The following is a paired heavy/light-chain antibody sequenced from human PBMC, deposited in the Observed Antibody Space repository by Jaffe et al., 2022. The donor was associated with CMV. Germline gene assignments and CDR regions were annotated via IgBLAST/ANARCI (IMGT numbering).Light chain of an antibody. V-gene: IGKV3-15*01. CDR1: QSVSSN. Sequence: EIVMTQSPATLSVSPGERATLSCRASQSVSSNLAWYQQKPGQAPRLLIYGASTRATGIPARFSGSGSGTEFTLTISSLQSEDFAVYYCQQYNNWPQTFGQGTKLEIK. J-gene: IGKJ2*01. CDR3: QQYNNWPQT. CDR2: GAS.
Heavy chain of an antibody. CDR1: GFSLSTSGVG. Sequence: QITLKESGPTLVKPTQTLTLTCTFSGFSLSTSGVGVGWIRQPPGKALEWLALIYWNDDKRYSPSLKSRLTITKDTSKNQVVLTMTNMDPVDTATYYCAHRPPYCSSTSCYIRGRPSNILVVTDWFDPWGQGTLVTVSS. CDR3: AHRPPYCSSTSCYIRGRPSNILVVTDWFDP. CDR2: IYWNDDK. J-gene: IGHJ5*02. D-gene: IGHD2-2*02. V-gene: IGHV2-5*01.